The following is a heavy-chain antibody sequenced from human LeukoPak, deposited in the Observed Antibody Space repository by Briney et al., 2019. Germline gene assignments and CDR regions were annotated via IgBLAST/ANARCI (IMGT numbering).Heavy chain of an antibody. Sequence: PSETLSLTCTVSGGSISPYFWSWIRQPAGKGLEYLGRISSTGNTNYNPSLRSRVTMSVDTSKNQFSLNLRSVTAADTAVYYCARDGVHDPDYWAREILVIFPS. CDR3: ARDGVHDPDY. CDR2: ISSTGNT. J-gene: IGHJ4*02. V-gene: IGHV4-4*07. CDR1: GGSISPYF. D-gene: IGHD3-10*01.